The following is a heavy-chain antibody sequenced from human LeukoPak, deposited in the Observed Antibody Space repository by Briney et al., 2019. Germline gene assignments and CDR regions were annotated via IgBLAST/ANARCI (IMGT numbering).Heavy chain of an antibody. CDR1: GFTFSSYA. D-gene: IGHD3-22*01. V-gene: IGHV3-30*04. CDR2: ISYDGSNK. CDR3: ARAYYYDSIPDY. Sequence: GRSLRLSCAASGFTFSSYAMHWVRQAPGKGLEWVAVISYDGSNKYYADSVKGRFTISRDNSKNTLYLQMNSLRAEDTAVYYCARAYYYDSIPDYWGREPWSPSPQ. J-gene: IGHJ4*02.